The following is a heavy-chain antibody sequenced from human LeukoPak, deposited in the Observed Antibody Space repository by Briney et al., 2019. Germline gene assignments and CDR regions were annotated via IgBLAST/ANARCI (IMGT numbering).Heavy chain of an antibody. V-gene: IGHV3-7*03. CDR2: IKQDGSEK. J-gene: IGHJ4*02. CDR1: RFTFSSYW. Sequence: GGSLRLSCAASRFTFSSYWMSWVRQAPGKGLEWVANIKQDGSEKYYVDSVKGRFTISRDNAKNSLYLQMNSLRAEDTAVYYCARDPRAASNFDYWGQGTLVTVSS. CDR3: ARDPRAASNFDY. D-gene: IGHD6-13*01.